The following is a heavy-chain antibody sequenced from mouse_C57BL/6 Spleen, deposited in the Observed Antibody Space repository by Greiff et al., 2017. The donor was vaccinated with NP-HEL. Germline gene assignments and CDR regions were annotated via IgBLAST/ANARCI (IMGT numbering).Heavy chain of an antibody. CDR3: AREGDSSGDYYAMDY. D-gene: IGHD3-2*02. J-gene: IGHJ4*01. V-gene: IGHV1-78*01. Sequence: QVQLQQSDAELVKPGASVKISCKVSGYTFTDHTIHWMKQRPEQGLEWIGYIYPRDGSTKYNEKFKGKATLTADKSSSTAYMQLNSLTSEDSAVYFCAREGDSSGDYYAMDYWGQGTSVTVSS. CDR1: GYTFTDHT. CDR2: IYPRDGST.